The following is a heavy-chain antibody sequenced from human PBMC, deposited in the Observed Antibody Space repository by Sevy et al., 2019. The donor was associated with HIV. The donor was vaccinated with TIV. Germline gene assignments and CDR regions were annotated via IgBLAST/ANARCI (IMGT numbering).Heavy chain of an antibody. D-gene: IGHD2-2*01. V-gene: IGHV3-7*01. Sequence: GGSLRLSCEASGFTFSIYWMNWVRQAPGKGLEWVANMKQDGSEKYVDSLKGRFTVSRDNAKNSLFLQMNSLTAEDSGVYYCARGGRCRGSICYDPFDNWGPGTLVTVSS. CDR3: ARGGRCRGSICYDPFDN. J-gene: IGHJ4*02. CDR1: GFTFSIYW. CDR2: MKQDGSEK.